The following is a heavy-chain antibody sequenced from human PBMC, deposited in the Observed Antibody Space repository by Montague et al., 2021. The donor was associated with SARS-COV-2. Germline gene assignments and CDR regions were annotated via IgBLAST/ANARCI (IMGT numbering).Heavy chain of an antibody. CDR1: GFSLTTSGMS. CDR3: ARMRRRGGSVLHYPFDI. J-gene: IGHJ3*02. Sequence: PALVKPTQTLTLTCTFSGFSLTTSGMSVTWIRQPPGKALEWLARIYWDDDKYYRTSLETRLTLSKDTSKNQVALTMTNVDPADTGTYFCARMRRRGGSVLHYPFDIWGQGTFVTASS. D-gene: IGHD2-15*01. V-gene: IGHV2-70*11. CDR2: IYWDDDK.